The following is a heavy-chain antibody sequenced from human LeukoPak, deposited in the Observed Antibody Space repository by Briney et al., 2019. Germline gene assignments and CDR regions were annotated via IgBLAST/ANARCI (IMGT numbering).Heavy chain of an antibody. V-gene: IGHV3-23*01. CDR1: GFTFSSYA. CDR3: AREGTAMVTPLVGYYYYMDV. D-gene: IGHD5-18*01. CDR2: ISGSGSSST. J-gene: IGHJ6*03. Sequence: GGSLRLSCAASGFTFSSYAMSWVRQAPGKGLEWVSAISGSGSSSTYYADSVEGRFTISRDNSKNTLYLQMNSLRAEDTAVYYCAREGTAMVTPLVGYYYYMDVWGKGTTVTVSS.